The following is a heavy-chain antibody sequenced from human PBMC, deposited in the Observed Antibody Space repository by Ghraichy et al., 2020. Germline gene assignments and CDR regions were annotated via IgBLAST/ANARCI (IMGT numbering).Heavy chain of an antibody. CDR1: GGSISSGGYY. J-gene: IGHJ4*02. CDR3: AREPRYCSSTSCYTGLDY. V-gene: IGHV4-31*03. Sequence: SETLSLTCTVSGGSISSGGYYWSWIRQHPGKGLEWIGYIYYSGSTYYNPSLKSRVTISVDTSKNQFSLKLSSVTAADTAVYYCAREPRYCSSTSCYTGLDYWGQGTLVTVSS. D-gene: IGHD2-2*02. CDR2: IYYSGST.